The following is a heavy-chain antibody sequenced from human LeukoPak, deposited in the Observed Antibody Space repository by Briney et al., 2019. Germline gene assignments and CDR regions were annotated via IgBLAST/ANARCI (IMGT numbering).Heavy chain of an antibody. J-gene: IGHJ4*02. D-gene: IGHD1-26*01. CDR2: ITSKAYGGTT. V-gene: IGHV3-49*04. Sequence: PGGSLRLSCTGSGFTLVDYAMNWVRQAPGKGREWVGLITSKAYGGTTEYAASVRGRFTISRDDSKHIVHLQTTSLKIADPAVSYRTSAAERGGSYWGGAYWGQGTLVTVSS. CDR3: TSAAERGGSYWGGAY. CDR1: GFTLVDYA.